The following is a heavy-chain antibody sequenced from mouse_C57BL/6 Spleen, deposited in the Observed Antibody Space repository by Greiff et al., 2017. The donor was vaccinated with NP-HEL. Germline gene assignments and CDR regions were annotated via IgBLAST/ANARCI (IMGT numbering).Heavy chain of an antibody. V-gene: IGHV1-82*01. Sequence: QVQLKESGPELVKPGASVKISCKASGYAFSSSWMNWVKQRPGKGLEWIGRIYPGDGDTNYNGKFKGKVTLTADKSSSTAYMQLSSLTSEDSAVYFCARDYGSSPYAMDYWGQGTSVTVSS. CDR3: ARDYGSSPYAMDY. CDR2: IYPGDGDT. J-gene: IGHJ4*01. D-gene: IGHD1-1*01. CDR1: GYAFSSSW.